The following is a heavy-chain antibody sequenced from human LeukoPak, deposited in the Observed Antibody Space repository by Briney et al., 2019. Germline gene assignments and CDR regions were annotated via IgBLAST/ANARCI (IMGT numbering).Heavy chain of an antibody. J-gene: IGHJ3*02. CDR1: GGSISSSTYY. CDR2: IYYSGST. Sequence: PSETLSLTCTVSGGSISSSTYYWGWIRQPPGKGLEWIGSIYYSGSTYYNPSLKSRVTISVDTSKNQFSLKLNSVTAADTPVYYCATPYSGGYHGLDIWGQGTMVTVSS. CDR3: ATPYSGGYHGLDI. V-gene: IGHV4-39*01. D-gene: IGHD1-26*01.